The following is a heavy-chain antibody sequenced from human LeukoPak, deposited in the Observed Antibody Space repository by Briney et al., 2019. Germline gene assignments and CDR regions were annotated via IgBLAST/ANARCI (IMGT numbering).Heavy chain of an antibody. V-gene: IGHV4-59*01. D-gene: IGHD3-10*01. CDR1: GGSISSYY. J-gene: IGHJ6*02. CDR2: IYYSGST. Sequence: SETLSLTCTVSGGSISSYYWSWIRQPPGKGLEWIGYIYYSGSTNYNPSLKSRVTISVDTSKNQFSLKLSSVTAADTAVYYCARDRFDLYYYYGMDVWGQGTTVTVSS. CDR3: ARDRFDLYYYYGMDV.